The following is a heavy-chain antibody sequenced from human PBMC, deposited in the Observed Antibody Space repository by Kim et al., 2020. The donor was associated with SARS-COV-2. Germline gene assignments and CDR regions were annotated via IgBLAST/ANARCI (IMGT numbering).Heavy chain of an antibody. D-gene: IGHD2-21*01. J-gene: IGHJ5*02. CDR2: ST. Sequence: STNYNPSLKSRVTISVDTSKNQFSLKLSSVTAADTAVYYCARVVVADLDPWGQGTLVTVSS. CDR3: ARVVVADLDP. V-gene: IGHV4-59*01.